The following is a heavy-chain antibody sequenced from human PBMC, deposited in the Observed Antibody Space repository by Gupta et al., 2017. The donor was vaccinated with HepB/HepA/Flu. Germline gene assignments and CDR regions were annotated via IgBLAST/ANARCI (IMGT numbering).Heavy chain of an antibody. D-gene: IGHD4-23*01. V-gene: IGHV3-21*01. CDR1: GFTFSSYS. CDR2: ISSSSSYI. CDR3: ARKTTVVTSPNDY. Sequence: EVQLVESGGGLVKPGGPLRPSCAASGFTFSSYSMNWVRQAPGKGLEWVSSISSSSSYIYYADSVKGRFTISRDNAKNSLYLQMNSLRAEDTAVYYCARKTTVVTSPNDYWGQGTLVTVSS. J-gene: IGHJ4*02.